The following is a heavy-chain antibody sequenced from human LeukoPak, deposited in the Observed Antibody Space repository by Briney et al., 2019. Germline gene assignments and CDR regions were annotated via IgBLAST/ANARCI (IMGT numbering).Heavy chain of an antibody. CDR1: GFTFSSYG. D-gene: IGHD3-16*02. CDR3: AKDKYVWGSYPTYYFDY. V-gene: IGHV3-30*18. Sequence: GGSLRLSCAASGFTFSSYGMHWVRQAPGKGLEWVAAISYDGSNKYYADSVKGRFTISRDNSKNTLYLQTNSLRAEDTAVYYCAKDKYVWGSYPTYYFDYWGQGTLVTVSS. J-gene: IGHJ4*02. CDR2: ISYDGSNK.